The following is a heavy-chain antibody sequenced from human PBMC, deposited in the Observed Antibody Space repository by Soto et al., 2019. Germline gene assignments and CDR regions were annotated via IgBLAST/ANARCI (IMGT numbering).Heavy chain of an antibody. J-gene: IGHJ3*01. CDR3: ARPSFYGGNSGAFDL. CDR2: FYSSGSI. CDR1: GYSITAGGYY. Sequence: SETLSLTCFVSGYSITAGGYYWSWIRHHPGKGLEWIGSFYSSGSIIYNPSLRSRVSISGDTSSNQFSMSLTSVTAADTARYYCARPSFYGGNSGAFDLWGQGTMVTVSS. V-gene: IGHV4-31*03. D-gene: IGHD4-17*01.